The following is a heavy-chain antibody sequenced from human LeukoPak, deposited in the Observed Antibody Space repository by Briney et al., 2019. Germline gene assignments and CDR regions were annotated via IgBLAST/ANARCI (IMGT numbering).Heavy chain of an antibody. V-gene: IGHV3-23*01. CDR1: GFTFTSYA. Sequence: GGSLRLSCAASGFTFTSYAMTWFRQAPGKGLEWVSSISGSADTTFYANSVKGRFTISRDNSKNTLYLQMNSLRAEDMAVYHCAKGQRWSDYWGQGTLVTVSS. D-gene: IGHD4-23*01. J-gene: IGHJ4*02. CDR3: AKGQRWSDY. CDR2: ISGSADTT.